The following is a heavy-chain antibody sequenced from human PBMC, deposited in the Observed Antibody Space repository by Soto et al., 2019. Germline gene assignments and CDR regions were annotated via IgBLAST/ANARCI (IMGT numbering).Heavy chain of an antibody. CDR1: GGTFSSYA. Sequence: SVKVSCKASGGTFSSYAISWVRQAPGQGLEWMGGIIPIFGTANYAQKFQGRVTITADESTSTAYMELSSLRSEDTAVYYCATSPTSIAARPNYYYGMDVWGQGTTVTSP. CDR2: IIPIFGTA. D-gene: IGHD6-6*01. V-gene: IGHV1-69*13. CDR3: ATSPTSIAARPNYYYGMDV. J-gene: IGHJ6*02.